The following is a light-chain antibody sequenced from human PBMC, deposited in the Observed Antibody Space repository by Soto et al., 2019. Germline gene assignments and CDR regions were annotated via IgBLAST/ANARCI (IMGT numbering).Light chain of an antibody. CDR2: KAS. J-gene: IGKJ1*01. CDR1: QNIYIW. Sequence: DLQMTQSPSTLSASVGDRVTITCRASQNIYIWLAWYQKKPGKAPNLLIYKASTLQSGVPSRFSGNGSGTEFTLTITSLQPDDSVTYYCQQYNGLPTWTFGQGTKVDIK. V-gene: IGKV1-5*03. CDR3: QQYNGLPTWT.